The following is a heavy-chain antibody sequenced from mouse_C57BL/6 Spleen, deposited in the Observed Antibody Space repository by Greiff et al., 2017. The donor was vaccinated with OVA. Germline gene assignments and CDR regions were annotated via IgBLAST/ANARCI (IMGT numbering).Heavy chain of an antibody. D-gene: IGHD1-1*01. Sequence: QVQLKQPGTELVKPGASVKLSCKASGYTFTSYWLHWVKQRPGQGLEWIGNINPSNGGTNYNEKFKSKATLTVDKSSSTAYMQLSSLTSEDSAVYYCAIYYGSSSWYFDVWGTGTTVTVSS. J-gene: IGHJ1*03. CDR3: AIYYGSSSWYFDV. CDR2: INPSNGGT. CDR1: GYTFTSYW. V-gene: IGHV1-53*01.